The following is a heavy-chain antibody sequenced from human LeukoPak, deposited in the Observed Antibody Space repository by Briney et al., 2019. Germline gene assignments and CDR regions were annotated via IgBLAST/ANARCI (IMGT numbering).Heavy chain of an antibody. CDR1: GGSFSGYY. J-gene: IGHJ4*02. V-gene: IGHV4-59*12. CDR3: ARLEVVTSILNY. Sequence: SETLSLTCAVYGGSFSGYYWSWIRQPPGKGLEWIGYIYYSGGTNYNPSLKSRVTISVDTSKNQFSLKLSSVTAADTAVYYCARLEVVTSILNYWGQGTLVTVSS. CDR2: IYYSGGT. D-gene: IGHD2-21*02.